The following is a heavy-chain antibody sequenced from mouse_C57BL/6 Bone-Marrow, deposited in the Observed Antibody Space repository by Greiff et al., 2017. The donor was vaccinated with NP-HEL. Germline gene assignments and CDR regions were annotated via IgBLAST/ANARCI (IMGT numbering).Heavy chain of an antibody. D-gene: IGHD2-5*01. CDR1: GYSITSGYY. Sequence: DVKLQESGPGLVKPSQSLSLTCSVTGYSITSGYYWNWIRQFPGNKLEWMGYISYDGSNNYNPSLKNRISITRDTSKNQFFLKLNSVTTEDTATYYCAREVYYSNYVGFDYWGQGTTLTVSS. J-gene: IGHJ2*01. CDR3: AREVYYSNYVGFDY. V-gene: IGHV3-6*01. CDR2: ISYDGSN.